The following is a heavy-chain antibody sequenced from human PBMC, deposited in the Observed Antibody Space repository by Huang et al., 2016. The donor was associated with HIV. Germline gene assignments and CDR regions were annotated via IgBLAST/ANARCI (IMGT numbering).Heavy chain of an antibody. CDR1: GGSFSGYY. CDR3: ARRYNSRRDY. D-gene: IGHD3-22*01. J-gene: IGHJ4*02. CDR2: INHSGNT. V-gene: IGHV4-34*02. Sequence: QVQLEQWGAGLLKASETLSLTCAVYGGSFSGYYWNWLRQAPGKGLGWVGEINHSGNTNYIPSLKRRVNMAVDTSKSQFSLYLTSLSAADTGTYFCARRYNSRRDYWGRGTLVTVHS.